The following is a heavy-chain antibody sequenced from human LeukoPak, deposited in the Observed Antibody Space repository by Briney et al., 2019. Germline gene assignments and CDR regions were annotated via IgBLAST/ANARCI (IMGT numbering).Heavy chain of an antibody. CDR3: ARSVIAVAGYDAFDI. CDR2: ISSRSFTI. D-gene: IGHD6-19*01. Sequence: GGSLRLSCAASGFTFSAYSMNWVRQAPGKGLDWVSYISSRSFTIYYADSVKGRFTISRDNAKNSLYLEMNSLRDEATAVYYCARSVIAVAGYDAFDIWGQGTVVTVSS. V-gene: IGHV3-48*02. J-gene: IGHJ3*02. CDR1: GFTFSAYS.